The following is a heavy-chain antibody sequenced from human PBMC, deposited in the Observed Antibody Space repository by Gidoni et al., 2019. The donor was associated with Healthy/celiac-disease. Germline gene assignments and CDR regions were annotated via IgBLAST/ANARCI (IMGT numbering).Heavy chain of an antibody. CDR2: IIPIFGNA. D-gene: IGHD2-15*01. Sequence: PGQGLEWMGGIIPIFGNANYAQKFQGRVTITADESTSTAYMELSSLRSEDTAVYYCARDLDCSGGSCYPDRIDYWGQGTLVTVSS. CDR3: ARDLDCSGGSCYPDRIDY. V-gene: IGHV1-69*01. J-gene: IGHJ4*02.